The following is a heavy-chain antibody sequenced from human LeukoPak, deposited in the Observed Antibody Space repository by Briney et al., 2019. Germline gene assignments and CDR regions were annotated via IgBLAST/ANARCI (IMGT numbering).Heavy chain of an antibody. D-gene: IGHD1-26*01. CDR1: GGSFSGHY. CDR2: TSQSGST. V-gene: IGHV4-34*01. J-gene: IGHJ4*02. CDR3: ARRPRSSGSHDGPSGLDY. Sequence: SETLSLTCAVYGGSFSGHYWSWIRQPPGKGLEWIGETSQSGSTNYNPSLKSRVTISADTSKNQFSVKLRFVTAADTAMYYCARRPRSSGSHDGPSGLDYWGQGTLVTVSS.